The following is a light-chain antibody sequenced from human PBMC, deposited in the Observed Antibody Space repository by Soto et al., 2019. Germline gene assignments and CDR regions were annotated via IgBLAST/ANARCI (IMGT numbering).Light chain of an antibody. CDR3: QQYNNWPRT. V-gene: IGKV3-15*01. Sequence: EIVMTQSPATLSVSPGERATLSCRASQSVSSNLAWYQQKPGQAPRLLMYGVSTRATGIPARFSGSGSGTEFTLTISSLQSEDFEVYYCQQYNNWPRTFGQGTKVDIK. J-gene: IGKJ1*01. CDR2: GVS. CDR1: QSVSSN.